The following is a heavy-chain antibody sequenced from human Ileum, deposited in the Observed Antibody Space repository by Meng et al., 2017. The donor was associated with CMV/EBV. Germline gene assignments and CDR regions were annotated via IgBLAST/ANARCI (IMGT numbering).Heavy chain of an antibody. CDR3: AKDGNGYMY. CDR2: IKEDGSDK. Sequence: GESLKISCEGSGFAFDKAWMSWVRQAPGKGPEWVANIKEDGSDKYYMDSVKGRFTISKDNAKNSVYLQMNSLRVEDTAIYYCAKDGNGYMYWGQGTVGTGSS. J-gene: IGHJ4*02. V-gene: IGHV3-7*01. D-gene: IGHD6-13*01. CDR1: GFAFDKAW.